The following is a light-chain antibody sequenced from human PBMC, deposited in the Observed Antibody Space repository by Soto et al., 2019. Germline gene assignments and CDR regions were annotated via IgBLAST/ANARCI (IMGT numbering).Light chain of an antibody. Sequence: DIVMTQPPLSSPVTLGQPASISCRSSQGLVHSDGNTYLSWLHQRPGQPPRLQIYKISMRFSGVTDRFSGSGAGTDFTLKISRVEAEDVGVYFCMQAKHLPWTFGQGTKVQIK. CDR1: QGLVHSDGNTY. V-gene: IGKV2-24*01. CDR3: MQAKHLPWT. CDR2: KIS. J-gene: IGKJ1*01.